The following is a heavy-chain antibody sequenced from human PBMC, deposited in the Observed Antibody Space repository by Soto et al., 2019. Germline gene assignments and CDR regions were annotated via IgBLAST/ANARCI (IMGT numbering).Heavy chain of an antibody. D-gene: IGHD3-3*01. V-gene: IGHV4-34*01. CDR1: GGSFSGYY. CDR2: INHSGST. CDR3: AKDLGRFLEWLFPDY. Sequence: SETLSLTCAVYGGSFSGYYLSWIRQPPGKGLEWIGEINHSGSTNYNPSLKSRVTISVDTSKNQFSLKLSSVTAADTAVYYCAKDLGRFLEWLFPDYWGQGTLVTVSS. J-gene: IGHJ4*02.